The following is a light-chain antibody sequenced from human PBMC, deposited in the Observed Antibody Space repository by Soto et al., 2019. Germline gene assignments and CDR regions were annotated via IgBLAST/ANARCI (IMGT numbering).Light chain of an antibody. V-gene: IGLV1-44*01. CDR2: SNN. CDR3: AAWDDSLKMV. Sequence: QSVLTQPPSASGTPGQRVTISCSGSSSSIGSNTVNWYQQLPGTAPKLLIYSNNQRPSGVPDRFSGSKSGTSASLAISGLQSEDEADYYCAAWDDSLKMVFGTGTKVTVL. J-gene: IGLJ1*01. CDR1: SSSIGSNT.